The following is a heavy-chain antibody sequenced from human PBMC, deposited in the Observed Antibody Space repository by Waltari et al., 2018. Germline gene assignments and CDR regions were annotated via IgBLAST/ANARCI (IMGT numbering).Heavy chain of an antibody. CDR2: INAGNGNT. V-gene: IGHV1-3*03. Sequence: QVQLVQSGAEVKKPGASVKVSCKASGYTFTSYAMHWVRQAPGQRLEWMGWINAGNGNTKYSQECQGRVTITRDTAASTAYMELSSLRSEDMAVYYCARESEGGSPDYWGQGTLVTVSS. CDR1: GYTFTSYA. D-gene: IGHD3-16*01. J-gene: IGHJ4*02. CDR3: ARESEGGSPDY.